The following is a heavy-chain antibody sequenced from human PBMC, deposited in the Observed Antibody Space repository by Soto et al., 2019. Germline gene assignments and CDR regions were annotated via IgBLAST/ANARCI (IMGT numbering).Heavy chain of an antibody. Sequence: QVQLQESGPGLVKPSETLSLTCTVSGGSISSYYWSSIRQPPGKGLEWIGYIYYIGSTNYNPSLKSRVTISVATSKSQFSLMLSSVTAADTAVYYCARRYGSCFDSWGQGTLVTVSS. CDR3: ARRYGSCFDS. CDR2: IYYIGST. V-gene: IGHV4-59*08. CDR1: GGSISSYY. D-gene: IGHD5-18*01. J-gene: IGHJ4*02.